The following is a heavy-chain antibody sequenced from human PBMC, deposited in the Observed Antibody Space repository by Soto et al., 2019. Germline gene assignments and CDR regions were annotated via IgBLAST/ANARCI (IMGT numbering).Heavy chain of an antibody. D-gene: IGHD6-13*01. CDR2: ISAYNGNT. J-gene: IGHJ3*02. Sequence: ASVKVSCKASGYTFTSYGISWVRQAPGQGLEWMGWISAYNGNTNYAQKLQGRVTITTDTSTSTAYMELSSLRSEDTAVYYCATKAAVSIAAAGPEYDAFDIWGQGTMVTVSS. CDR1: GYTFTSYG. V-gene: IGHV1-18*01. CDR3: ATKAAVSIAAAGPEYDAFDI.